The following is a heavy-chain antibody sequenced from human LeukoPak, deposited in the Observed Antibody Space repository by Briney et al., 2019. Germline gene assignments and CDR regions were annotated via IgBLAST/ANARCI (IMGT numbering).Heavy chain of an antibody. CDR1: GGSISSSSYY. D-gene: IGHD3-9*01. CDR2: IYYSGST. V-gene: IGHV4-39*01. Sequence: PSETLSLTCTVSGGSISSSSYYWGWIRQPPGKGLEWIGSIYYSGSTYYNPSLKSRVTISVDTSKNQFSLKLSSVTAADTAVYYCARHYPHYRYYDILTGYRNWFDPWGQGTLVTVSS. CDR3: ARHYPHYRYYDILTGYRNWFDP. J-gene: IGHJ5*02.